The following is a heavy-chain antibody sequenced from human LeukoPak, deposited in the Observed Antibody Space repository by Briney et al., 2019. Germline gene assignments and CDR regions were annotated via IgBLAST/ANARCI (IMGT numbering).Heavy chain of an antibody. Sequence: GGSLRLSCAASGFTFSSYEMNWVRQAPGKGLEWVSYIGSSGSTIYYADSVKGRFTISRDNAKNSLYLQMNSLRAEDTAVYYCARGFYYYDSSGYYYGYFQHWGQGTLVTVSS. CDR3: ARGFYYYDSSGYYYGYFQH. CDR1: GFTFSSYE. CDR2: IGSSGSTI. V-gene: IGHV3-48*03. J-gene: IGHJ1*01. D-gene: IGHD3-22*01.